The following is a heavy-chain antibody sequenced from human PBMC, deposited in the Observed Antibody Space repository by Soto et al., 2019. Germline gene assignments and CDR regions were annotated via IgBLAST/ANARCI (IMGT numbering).Heavy chain of an antibody. Sequence: SETLSLTCTVSGGSINTFYWSWVRQPAGKGLEWIGRIFSSGSTSFNPSLESRVAMSIDTSKNHFSLNLSSVTAADMAVYYCAREGTYSAYNFAHGIQLWSFDFWGQGALVTVSS. CDR1: GGSINTFY. CDR3: AREGTYSAYNFAHGIQLWSFDF. CDR2: IFSSGST. J-gene: IGHJ4*02. V-gene: IGHV4-4*07. D-gene: IGHD5-12*01.